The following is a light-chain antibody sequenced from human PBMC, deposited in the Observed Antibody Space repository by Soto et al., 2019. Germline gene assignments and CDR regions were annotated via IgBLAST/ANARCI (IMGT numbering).Light chain of an antibody. CDR3: YSYTSSSTYV. V-gene: IGLV2-14*01. CDR1: SSDVGAYNY. Sequence: QSALTQPASVSGSPGQSITISCTGTSSDVGAYNYVSWYQQHPAKVPKLMIYDVSNRPSGVSDRFSGSKSGNTASLTISGLQAEDKADYYCYSYTSSSTYVFGTGTKVTVL. J-gene: IGLJ1*01. CDR2: DVS.